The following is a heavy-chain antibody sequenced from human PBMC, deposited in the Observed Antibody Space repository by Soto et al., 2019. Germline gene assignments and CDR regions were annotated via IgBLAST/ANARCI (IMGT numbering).Heavy chain of an antibody. CDR2: ISNRGSDT. J-gene: IGHJ4*02. CDR1: GFTFINYA. CDR3: AKDTYSSSWYF. D-gene: IGHD6-13*01. V-gene: IGHV3-23*01. Sequence: EVQLLESGGGLVQPGGSLRLSCAGSGFTFINYAMTWVRQAPGKGLEWVSSISNRGSDTYYVDSVKGRFTISRDNSKNTLYLQMNSLRAEDTAVYYCAKDTYSSSWYFWGQGTLVTLSS.